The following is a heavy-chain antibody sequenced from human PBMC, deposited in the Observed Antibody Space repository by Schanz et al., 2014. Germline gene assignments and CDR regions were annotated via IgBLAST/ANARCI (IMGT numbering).Heavy chain of an antibody. CDR2: IWYDGNNK. CDR1: GFAFNNYG. J-gene: IGHJ3*02. CDR3: AKDFFIGVARGVIISHDAIDI. Sequence: QVQLAESGGGVVQPGRSLRLSCAASGFAFNNYGMHWVRQAPGKGLEWVAIIWYDGNNKKYADPVKGRFTISRDNSNNTVFLQMNSLRAEDTAVYYCAKDFFIGVARGVIISHDAIDIWGQGTKVTVSS. D-gene: IGHD3-10*01. V-gene: IGHV3-33*06.